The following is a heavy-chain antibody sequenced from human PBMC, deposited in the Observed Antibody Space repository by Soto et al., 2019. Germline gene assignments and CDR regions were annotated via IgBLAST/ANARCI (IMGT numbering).Heavy chain of an antibody. CDR2: IYHSGST. V-gene: IGHV4-30-2*01. CDR3: ARDRVYSNHYYYGMDV. CDR1: GGSISSGGYS. Sequence: PSETLSLTCAVSGGSISSGGYSWSWIRQPPGKGLEWIGYIYHSGSTYYNPSLKSRVTISVDRSKNQFSLKLSSVTAADTAVYYCARDRVYSNHYYYGMDVWGQGTTVTVSS. D-gene: IGHD4-4*01. J-gene: IGHJ6*02.